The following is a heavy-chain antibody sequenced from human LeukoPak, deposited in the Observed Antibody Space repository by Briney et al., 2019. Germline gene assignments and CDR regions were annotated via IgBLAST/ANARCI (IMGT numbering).Heavy chain of an antibody. J-gene: IGHJ4*02. CDR1: GYTFTGYG. V-gene: IGHV1-18*01. CDR2: ISAYNGNT. CDR3: ARDNLGSGSYYPDFDY. D-gene: IGHD3-10*01. Sequence: ASVKVSCKASGYTFTGYGISWVRQAPGQGLEWMGWISAYNGNTNYAQKLQGRVTMTTDTSTSTAYMELRSLRSDDTAVYYCARDNLGSGSYYPDFDYWGQGTLVTVSS.